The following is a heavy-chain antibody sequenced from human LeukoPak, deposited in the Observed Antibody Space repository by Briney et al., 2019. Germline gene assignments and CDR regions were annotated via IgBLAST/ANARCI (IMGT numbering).Heavy chain of an antibody. D-gene: IGHD6-13*01. CDR3: ARAYLPYSSSWYTGLHH. J-gene: IGHJ5*02. CDR1: GYAFTSYG. CDR2: TSAYNSNT. Sequence: ASGNLCCNASGYAFTSYGNTWGREAPGPGQGRKGGTSAYNSNTTYEHELQGRVTMTTATSTSTAYMELRSRRSDDTAVYYYARAYLPYSSSWYTGLHHWGQGTLVTVSS. V-gene: IGHV1-18*01.